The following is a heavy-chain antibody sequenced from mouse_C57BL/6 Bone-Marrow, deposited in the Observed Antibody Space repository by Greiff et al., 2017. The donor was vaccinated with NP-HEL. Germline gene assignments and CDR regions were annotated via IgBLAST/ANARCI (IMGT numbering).Heavy chain of an antibody. D-gene: IGHD4-1*01. J-gene: IGHJ1*03. CDR3: ASKGNGDSYWYFDV. Sequence: VQLQQSGAELVRPGSSVQMSCTTSGYTFTSYGINWVKQRPGQGLEWIGYLYIGNGYTEYNEKFKGKATMTSDTSSSTAYLQLSSMTAEDSAIYFSASKGNGDSYWYFDVWGTGTTVTVSS. CDR1: GYTFTSYG. CDR2: LYIGNGYT. V-gene: IGHV1-58*01.